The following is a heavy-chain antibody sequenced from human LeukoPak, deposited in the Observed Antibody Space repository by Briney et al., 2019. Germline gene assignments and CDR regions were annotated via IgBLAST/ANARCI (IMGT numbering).Heavy chain of an antibody. Sequence: GGSLRLSCAASGSTVSGNYMSWVRQAPGKGLEWLSVIHRGGNTYYADSVKGRFTISRDSSKNTVFLQMDSLRAEDTAVYYCARDPGYGLGVDYGDYWGQGTLVTASS. V-gene: IGHV3-66*01. CDR3: ARDPGYGLGVDYGDY. J-gene: IGHJ4*02. D-gene: IGHD3-10*01. CDR2: IHRGGNT. CDR1: GSTVSGNY.